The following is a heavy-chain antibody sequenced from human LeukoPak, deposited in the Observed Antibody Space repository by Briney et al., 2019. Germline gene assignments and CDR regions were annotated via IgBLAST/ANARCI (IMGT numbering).Heavy chain of an antibody. J-gene: IGHJ1*01. CDR2: ISSSGSTI. V-gene: IGHV3-48*03. CDR1: GCTFSSYE. Sequence: GGSLRLFCAASGCTFSSYEMNWVRQAPGMGLEWVSYISSSGSTIHYADSVKGRFTISRDNSNNTLFLHLNSLRGEDTAVYYCTRNSGWYGLSWGQGTLVTVS. D-gene: IGHD6-19*01. CDR3: TRNSGWYGLS.